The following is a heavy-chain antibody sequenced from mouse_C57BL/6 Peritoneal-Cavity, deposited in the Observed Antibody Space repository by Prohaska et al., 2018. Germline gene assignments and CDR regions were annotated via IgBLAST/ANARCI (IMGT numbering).Heavy chain of an antibody. D-gene: IGHD2-3*01. CDR2: MSYDGSN. J-gene: IGHJ3*01. V-gene: IGHV3-6*01. CDR3: ARGTIYDGYYHFAY. Sequence: PSQSLSLTCSVTGYSITSGYYWNWIRQFQGNKLELMGCMSYDGSNNYNPSLKNRISITRDTSKNQFFLKLNSVTTEDTATYYCARGTIYDGYYHFAYWGQGTLVTVSA. CDR1: GYSITSGYY.